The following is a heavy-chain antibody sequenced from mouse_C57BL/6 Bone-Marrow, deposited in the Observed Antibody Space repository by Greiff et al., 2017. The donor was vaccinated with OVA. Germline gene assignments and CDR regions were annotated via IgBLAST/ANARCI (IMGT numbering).Heavy chain of an antibody. V-gene: IGHV5-12*01. CDR2: ISNGGGST. CDR3: ARKCGAMDY. Sequence: EVQGVESGGGLVQPGGSLKLSCAASGFTFSDYYMYWVRQTPEKRLEWVAYISNGGGSTYYPDTVKGRFTISRDNAKNTLYLQMSRLKSEDTAMYYCARKCGAMDYWGQGTSVTVSS. CDR1: GFTFSDYY. J-gene: IGHJ4*01.